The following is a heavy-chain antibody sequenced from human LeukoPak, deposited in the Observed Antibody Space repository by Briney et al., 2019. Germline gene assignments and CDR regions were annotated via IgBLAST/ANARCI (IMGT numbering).Heavy chain of an antibody. J-gene: IGHJ6*02. CDR3: ARDNLGGSGSYYTYYYYGMDV. V-gene: IGHV3-30*04. CDR1: GFSFNSYD. CDR2: ISYDGKKS. D-gene: IGHD3-10*01. Sequence: PGGSLRLSCAASGFSFNSYDMHWVRQAPGKGLEWVAVISYDGKKSYYADSVKGRFTISRDNSKSTLYLQMNSLRAEDTAVYYCARDNLGGSGSYYTYYYYGMDVWGQGTTVTVSS.